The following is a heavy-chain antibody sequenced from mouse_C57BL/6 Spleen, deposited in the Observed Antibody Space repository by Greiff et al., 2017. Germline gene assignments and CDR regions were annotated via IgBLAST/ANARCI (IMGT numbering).Heavy chain of an antibody. D-gene: IGHD1-1*01. CDR1: GFTFSSYA. V-gene: IGHV5-4*03. CDR2: ISDGGSYT. J-gene: IGHJ4*01. Sequence: EVKLMESGGGLVKPGGSLKLSCAASGFTFSSYAMSWVRQTPEKRLEWVATISDGGSYTYYPDNVKGRFTISRDNAKNNLYLQMSQLKSEDTAMYYCARGENYGSSYGAMDYWGQGTSVTVSS. CDR3: ARGENYGSSYGAMDY.